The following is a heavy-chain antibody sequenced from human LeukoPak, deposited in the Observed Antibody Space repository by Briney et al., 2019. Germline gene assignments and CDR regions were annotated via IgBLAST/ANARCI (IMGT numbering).Heavy chain of an antibody. V-gene: IGHV3-73*01. Sequence: GGSLRLSCAASGFTFSGSAMPWVRQASGKGLEWVVRIRSKANSYATAYAASVKGRFTISRDDSKNTAYLQMNSLKTEDTAVYYCTMYCSSTSCQPFDYWGQGTLVTVSS. J-gene: IGHJ4*02. CDR3: TMYCSSTSCQPFDY. CDR2: IRSKANSYAT. CDR1: GFTFSGSA. D-gene: IGHD2-2*01.